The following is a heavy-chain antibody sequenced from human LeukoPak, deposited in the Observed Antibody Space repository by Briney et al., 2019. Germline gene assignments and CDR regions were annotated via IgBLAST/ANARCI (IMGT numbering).Heavy chain of an antibody. Sequence: SVKVSCKASGGTFSSYAISWVRQAPGQGLEGMGGIIPIFGTANYAQKFQGRVTITADESTSTAYMELSSLRSEDTAVYYCARDEKITFGGVIDAYNWFDPWGQGTLVTVSS. V-gene: IGHV1-69*01. D-gene: IGHD3-16*02. J-gene: IGHJ5*02. CDR3: ARDEKITFGGVIDAYNWFDP. CDR1: GGTFSSYA. CDR2: IIPIFGTA.